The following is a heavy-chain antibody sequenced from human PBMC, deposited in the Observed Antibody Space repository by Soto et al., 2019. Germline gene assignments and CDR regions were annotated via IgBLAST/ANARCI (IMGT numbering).Heavy chain of an antibody. J-gene: IGHJ3*01. CDR3: ARDQLYYNDISGRPLNAFDV. CDR2: IGIGSSTK. Sequence: GGSLRLSCAASGFTFETYGMNWVRQAPGKGLEWVSYIGIGSSTKYYADSVKGRFTISRDNAKNSLYLQMNSLRAEDTAVYYCARDQLYYNDISGRPLNAFDVWGQGTMVTVSS. V-gene: IGHV3-48*01. D-gene: IGHD3-22*01. CDR1: GFTFETYG.